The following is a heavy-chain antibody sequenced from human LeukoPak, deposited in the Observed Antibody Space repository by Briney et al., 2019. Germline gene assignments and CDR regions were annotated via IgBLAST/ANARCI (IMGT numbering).Heavy chain of an antibody. CDR3: AKVPYSGSPRPPDY. J-gene: IGHJ4*02. CDR2: ISYDGSNK. CDR1: GFTFSSYG. Sequence: PGGSLRLSCAASGFTFSSYGMHWVRQAPGKGLEWVAVISYDGSNKYYADSVKGRFTISRDNSKNTLYLQMNSLRAEDTAVYYCAKVPYSGSPRPPDYWGQGTLVTVSS. D-gene: IGHD1-26*01. V-gene: IGHV3-30*18.